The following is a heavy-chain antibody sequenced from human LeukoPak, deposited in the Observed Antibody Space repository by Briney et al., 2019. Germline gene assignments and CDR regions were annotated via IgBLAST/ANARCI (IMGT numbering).Heavy chain of an antibody. CDR1: GGSFSGYY. CDR3: ARDEDGYNYGFDP. V-gene: IGHV4-34*01. CDR2: INHSGST. Sequence: SETLSLTCAVYGGSFSGYYWSWIRQPPGKGLEWIGEINHSGSTNYNPSLKSRVTISVDTSKNQFSLQLNSVTPEDTAVYYCARDEDGYNYGFDPWGQGTLVTVSS. D-gene: IGHD5-24*01. J-gene: IGHJ5*02.